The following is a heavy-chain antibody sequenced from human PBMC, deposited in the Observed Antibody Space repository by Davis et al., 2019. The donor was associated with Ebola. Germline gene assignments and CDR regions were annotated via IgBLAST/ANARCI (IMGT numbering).Heavy chain of an antibody. CDR3: AKDRQLYYYYGMDV. J-gene: IGHJ6*02. CDR1: GFTLDDYA. D-gene: IGHD6-13*01. CDR2: ISWNSGSI. V-gene: IGHV3-9*01. Sequence: PGGSLRLSCAASGFTLDDYAMHWVRQAPGKGLEWVSGISWNSGSIGYADSVKGRFTISRDNAKNSPYLQMNSLRAEDTALYYCAKDRQLYYYYGMDVWGQGTTVTVSS.